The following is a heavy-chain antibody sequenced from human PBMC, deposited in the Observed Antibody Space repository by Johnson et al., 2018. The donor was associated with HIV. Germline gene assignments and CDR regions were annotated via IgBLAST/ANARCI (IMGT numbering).Heavy chain of an antibody. D-gene: IGHD4-23*01. V-gene: IGHV3-30*04. CDR2: ISYDGSNK. J-gene: IGHJ3*02. Sequence: VHLVESGGGLVKPGRSLRLSCAASGFTFSSYAMHWVRQAPGKGLEWVAVISYDGSNKYYADSVKGRFTISRDNSKNTLSLQMISLRAEDTAMYYCAKARSLLDYGGFDAFDIWGQGTLVIVSS. CDR1: GFTFSSYA. CDR3: AKARSLLDYGGFDAFDI.